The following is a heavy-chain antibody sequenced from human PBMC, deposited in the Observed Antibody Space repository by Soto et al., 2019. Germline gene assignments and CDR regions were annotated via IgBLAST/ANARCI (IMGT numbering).Heavy chain of an antibody. Sequence: SETLSLTCTVSGGSISSYYWSWIRQPPGKGLEWIGYIYYSGSTNYNPSLKSRVTISVDTSKNQFSLKLSSVTAADTAVYYCARADSSGYSFSLDYWGQGTLVTVSS. V-gene: IGHV4-59*01. CDR3: ARADSSGYSFSLDY. CDR2: IYYSGST. J-gene: IGHJ4*02. CDR1: GGSISSYY. D-gene: IGHD3-22*01.